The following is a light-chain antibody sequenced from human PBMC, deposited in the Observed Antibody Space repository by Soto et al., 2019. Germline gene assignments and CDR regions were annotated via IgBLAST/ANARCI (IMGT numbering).Light chain of an antibody. CDR3: HQSYSAWS. Sequence: IQMTQSPSSLSASVGDRVTITCRTSQSISTYLNWYQQKSGKAPKLLIYAASTLQSGVSSRFSGSGSGTDFTLSISSLQPEDFATYYCHQSYSAWSFGQGTKVEIK. V-gene: IGKV1-39*01. CDR2: AAS. CDR1: QSISTY. J-gene: IGKJ1*01.